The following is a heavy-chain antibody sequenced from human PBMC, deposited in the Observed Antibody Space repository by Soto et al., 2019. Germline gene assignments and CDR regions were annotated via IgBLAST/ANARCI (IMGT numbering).Heavy chain of an antibody. CDR2: INPNGGGT. V-gene: IGHV1-46*01. CDR1: GYTFTSYY. J-gene: IGHJ4*02. CDR3: ARVRDSDTSSRGGHLDY. Sequence: QVHLVQSGAEVRKPGASVKVSCEAYGYTFTSYYIHWVRQAPGQGLEWMGIINPNGGGTNYGQKFQGSVTMTRDTFASRVYLALSGLRSEGKALYFCARVRDSDTSSRGGHLDYCCQEPLLSVSS. D-gene: IGHD3-22*01.